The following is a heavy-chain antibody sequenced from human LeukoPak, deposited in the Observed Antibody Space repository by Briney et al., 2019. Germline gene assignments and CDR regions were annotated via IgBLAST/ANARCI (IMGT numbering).Heavy chain of an antibody. CDR1: GGSISSYY. Sequence: PSETLSLTCTVSGGSISSYYWSWIRQPPGKGLEWIGEINHSGSTNYNPSLKSRVTISVDTSKNQFSLKLSSVTAADTAVYYCARVFAGPVWFGELNSNYYYYYMDVWGKGTTVTVSS. CDR2: INHSGST. V-gene: IGHV4-34*01. D-gene: IGHD3-10*01. J-gene: IGHJ6*03. CDR3: ARVFAGPVWFGELNSNYYYYYMDV.